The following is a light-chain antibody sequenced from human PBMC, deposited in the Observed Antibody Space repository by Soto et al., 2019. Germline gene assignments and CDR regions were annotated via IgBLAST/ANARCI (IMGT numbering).Light chain of an antibody. J-gene: IGKJ1*01. CDR1: QSIDTS. Sequence: DIQMTQSPSTLSASIGDRVTITCRASQSIDTSLAWYQQKPGKAPKLLIYKASSLQSGVPSRFSGSGSGTEVTLTISSLQPDDFATYSCQHYNAYSRTFGQGTKVEVK. CDR2: KAS. V-gene: IGKV1-5*03. CDR3: QHYNAYSRT.